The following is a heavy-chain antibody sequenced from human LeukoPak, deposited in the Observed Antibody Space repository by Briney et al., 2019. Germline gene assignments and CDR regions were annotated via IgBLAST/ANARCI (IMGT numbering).Heavy chain of an antibody. V-gene: IGHV4-39*01. CDR1: GGSISSSSYY. CDR2: IYYSGST. D-gene: IGHD5-12*01. Sequence: SETLSLTCTVSGGSISSSSYYWGWIRQPPGKGLEWIGSIYYSGSTYYSPSLKSRVTISVDTSKNQFSLKLSSVTAADTAVYYCARLPRGVVAFDIWGQGTMVTVSS. CDR3: ARLPRGVVAFDI. J-gene: IGHJ3*02.